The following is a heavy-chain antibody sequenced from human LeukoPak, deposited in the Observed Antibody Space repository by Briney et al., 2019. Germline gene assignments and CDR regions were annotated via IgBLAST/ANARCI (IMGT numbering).Heavy chain of an antibody. CDR2: IIPILGIA. D-gene: IGHD3-10*01. V-gene: IGHV1-69*04. CDR3: ARDHGGTMVRGTPDY. CDR1: GGTFSSYA. Sequence: SVKVSCKASGGTFSSYAISWVRQAPGQGLEWMGRIIPILGIANYAQKFQGRVTITADKSTSTAYMELNSLRAEDTAVYYCARDHGGTMVRGTPDYWGQGTLVTVSS. J-gene: IGHJ4*02.